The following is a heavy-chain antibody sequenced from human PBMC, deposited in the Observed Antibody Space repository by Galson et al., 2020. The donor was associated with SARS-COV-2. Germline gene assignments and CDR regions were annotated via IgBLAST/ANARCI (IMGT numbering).Heavy chain of an antibody. D-gene: IGHD2-15*01. J-gene: IGHJ4*02. CDR2: ISAYNGNT. Sequence: ASVKVSCKASGYTFTSYGISWVRQAPGQGIEWMGWISAYNGNTNYAQKLQGRVTMTTDTSTSTAYMELRSLRSDDTAVYYCARVSIVVVVAATFDYWGQGTLVTVSS. CDR1: GYTFTSYG. V-gene: IGHV1-18*01. CDR3: ARVSIVVVVAATFDY.